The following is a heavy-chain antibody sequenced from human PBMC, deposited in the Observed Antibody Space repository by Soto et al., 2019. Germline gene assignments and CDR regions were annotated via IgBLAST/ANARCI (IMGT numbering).Heavy chain of an antibody. CDR3: ARARSGGSCYLRYHCTSGGYYFDY. J-gene: IGHJ4*02. V-gene: IGHV3-7*01. Sequence: EVQLVKSGGGLVQPGGSLRLSCAASGFTFSSYWMSWVRQAPGKGLEWVANIKQDGSEKYYVDSVKGRFTISRDNAKNSLYLEMNRLRAEDTAVYYCARARSGGSCYLRYHCTSGGYYFDYWGQGTLVTVSS. CDR1: GFTFSSYW. CDR2: IKQDGSEK. D-gene: IGHD2-15*01.